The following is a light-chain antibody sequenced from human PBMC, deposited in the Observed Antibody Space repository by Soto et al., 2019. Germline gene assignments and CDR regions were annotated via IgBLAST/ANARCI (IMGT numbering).Light chain of an antibody. CDR2: AAS. CDR3: QQLNIYPLT. Sequence: DIEMTQSPSSLSVSVGDSVTINCRTSQSIATYLNWYQQKPGKAPKLLIYAASSLQSGVPSRFSGSGSGTEFTLTINSLQPEDFATYYCQQLNIYPLTFGPGTRVDIK. CDR1: QSIATY. V-gene: IGKV1-17*01. J-gene: IGKJ3*01.